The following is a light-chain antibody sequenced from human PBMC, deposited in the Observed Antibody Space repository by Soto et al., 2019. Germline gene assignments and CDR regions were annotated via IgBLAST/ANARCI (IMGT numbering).Light chain of an antibody. J-gene: IGLJ2*01. CDR1: KVGDKY. V-gene: IGLV3-1*01. Sequence: SYELTQPPSVSVSPGQTASITCSGDKVGDKYACWYPQKQGQSPVLVIYQDRKQPSGIPERFSGSNSGNTATLTISGTQAMDEADYYCQACDSRTVVFGGGTKLTVL. CDR3: QACDSRTVV. CDR2: QDR.